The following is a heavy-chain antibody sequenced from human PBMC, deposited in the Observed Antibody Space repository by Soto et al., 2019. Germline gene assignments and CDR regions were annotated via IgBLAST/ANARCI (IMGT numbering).Heavy chain of an antibody. Sequence: SETLSLTCAVSGGSISSGGYSWSWIRQPPGKGLEWIGYIYHSGSTYYNPSLKSRVTISVDRSKNQFSLKLSSVTAADTAVYYCARASYYDFWSGFRSPYYFDYWGQGTLVTVSS. V-gene: IGHV4-30-2*01. CDR1: GGSISSGGYS. J-gene: IGHJ4*02. CDR3: ARASYYDFWSGFRSPYYFDY. CDR2: IYHSGST. D-gene: IGHD3-3*01.